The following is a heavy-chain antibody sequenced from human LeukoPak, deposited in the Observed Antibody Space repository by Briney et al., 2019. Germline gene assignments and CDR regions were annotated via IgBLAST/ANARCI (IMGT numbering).Heavy chain of an antibody. CDR2: ISSNGGST. CDR3: VKDKGSGSSYYYYYDMDV. Sequence: TGGSLRLSCSASGFTFSSYAMHWVRQAPGKGLEYVSAISSNGGSTYYADSVKGRFTISRDNSKNTLYLQMSSPRAEDTAVYYCVKDKGSGSSYYYYYDMDVWGKGTTVTVSS. D-gene: IGHD3-10*01. J-gene: IGHJ6*04. V-gene: IGHV3-64D*06. CDR1: GFTFSSYA.